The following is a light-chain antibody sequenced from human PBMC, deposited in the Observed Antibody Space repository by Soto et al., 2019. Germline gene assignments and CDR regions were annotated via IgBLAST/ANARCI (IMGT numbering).Light chain of an antibody. CDR1: QSVSSNQ. Sequence: EIVLTQSPGTLSLSPGERATLSCRASQSVSSNQLAWYQQKPGQSPRLLIYDASTRATGIPDRFSGSGSGTDFTLTISRLEPEDFAVYYCQQYGRSPYTFGQGTKLEIK. CDR3: QQYGRSPYT. J-gene: IGKJ2*01. V-gene: IGKV3-20*01. CDR2: DAS.